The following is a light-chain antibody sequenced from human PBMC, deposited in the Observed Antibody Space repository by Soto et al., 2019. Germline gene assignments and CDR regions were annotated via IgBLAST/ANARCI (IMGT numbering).Light chain of an antibody. CDR3: QQYNTWPPIT. CDR2: DAS. J-gene: IGKJ5*01. CDR1: QSLRSS. V-gene: IGKV3D-15*01. Sequence: ITQFPGTMYASIVDSASLSCSASQSLRSSLAWYQQKPGQAPRLLIYDASHRATGIPARFSGSGSGTDFTLTISSLQSEDFAVYYCQQYNTWPPITFGQGTRLEI.